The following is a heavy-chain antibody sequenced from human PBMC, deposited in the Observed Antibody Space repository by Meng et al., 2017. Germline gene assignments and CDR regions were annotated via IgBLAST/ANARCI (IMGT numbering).Heavy chain of an antibody. CDR1: GGSFSGYY. J-gene: IGHJ4*02. V-gene: IGHV4-34*01. Sequence: HVQLQQWGAGLWKPSETLSLTCAVYGGSFSGYYWSWIRQPPGKGLEWIGEINHSGSTNYNPSLKSRVTISVDTSKNQFSLKLSSVTAADTAVYYCARVGSFLRDYWGQGTLVTVSS. CDR2: INHSGST. D-gene: IGHD2/OR15-2a*01. CDR3: ARVGSFLRDY.